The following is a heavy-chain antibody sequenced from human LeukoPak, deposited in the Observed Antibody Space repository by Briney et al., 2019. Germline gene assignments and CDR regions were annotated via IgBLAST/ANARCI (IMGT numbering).Heavy chain of an antibody. V-gene: IGHV3-7*01. CDR1: GFTFSTYW. CDR2: IKEDGSES. Sequence: GGSLRLSCAASGFTFSTYWMSWLRQAPGKGLEWVINIKEDGSESYSVDSVKGRLTISRDNAKNTLYLQMNSLRAEDTAVYYCARDYNYAFDYWGQGTLVIVSS. CDR3: ARDYNYAFDY. J-gene: IGHJ4*02. D-gene: IGHD5-18*01.